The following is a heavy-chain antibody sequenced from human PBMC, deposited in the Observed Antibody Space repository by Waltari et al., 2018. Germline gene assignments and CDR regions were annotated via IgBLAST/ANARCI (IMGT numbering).Heavy chain of an antibody. V-gene: IGHV1-2*06. CDR3: ARTIWALYYFDY. J-gene: IGHJ4*02. CDR2: INPNSGGT. CDR1: GYTFTGHY. D-gene: IGHD2-21*01. Sequence: QVQLVQSGAEVKKPGASVKVSCKASGYTFTGHYMHWVRPAPGQGLEWMGRINPNSGGTNYAQKFQGRVTMTRDTSISTAYMELSRLRSDDTAGYYCARTIWALYYFDYWGQGTLVTVSS.